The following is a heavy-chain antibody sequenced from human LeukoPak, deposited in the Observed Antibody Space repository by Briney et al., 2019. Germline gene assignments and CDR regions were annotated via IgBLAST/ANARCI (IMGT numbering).Heavy chain of an antibody. CDR2: IKQDGSEI. CDR3: ARDKPYGSGSYWDY. Sequence: GGSLRLSCAASGFTFSNYWMTWVRQAPGKGLEWVANIKQDGSEISYVDSVKGRFTISRDNAKNSLYLQMNNLRVEDTAVYYCARDKPYGSGSYWDYWGQGTLVTVSS. CDR1: GFTFSNYW. V-gene: IGHV3-7*01. J-gene: IGHJ4*02. D-gene: IGHD3-10*01.